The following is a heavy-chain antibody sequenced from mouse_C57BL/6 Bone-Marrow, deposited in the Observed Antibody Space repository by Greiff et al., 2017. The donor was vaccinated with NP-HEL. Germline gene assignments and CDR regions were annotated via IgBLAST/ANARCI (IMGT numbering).Heavy chain of an antibody. V-gene: IGHV6-3*01. CDR2: IRLKSDNYAT. Sequence: EVKLMESGGGLVQPGGSMKLSCVASGFTFSNYWLNWVRQSPAQGLEWVAQIRLKSDNYATHYAESVKGRFTISRADSKSSVYLQMNNLWAEDTGIYYCTVLFAYWGQGTLVTVAA. CDR1: GFTFSNYW. CDR3: TVLFAY. J-gene: IGHJ3*01.